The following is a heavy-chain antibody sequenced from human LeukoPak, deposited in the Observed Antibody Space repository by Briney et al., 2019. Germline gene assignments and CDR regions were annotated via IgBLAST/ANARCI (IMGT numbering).Heavy chain of an antibody. D-gene: IGHD3-16*02. CDR2: IYYSGST. V-gene: IGHV4-59*08. CDR1: GGSISSYY. CDR3: ARHGLGSYLDY. J-gene: IGHJ4*02. Sequence: SETLSLTCTVSGGSISSYYWSWLRQPPGKGLEWIGYIYYSGSTNYNPSLKSRVTISVDTSKNQFSLKLSSVTAADTAVYYCARHGLGSYLDYWGQGTLVTVSS.